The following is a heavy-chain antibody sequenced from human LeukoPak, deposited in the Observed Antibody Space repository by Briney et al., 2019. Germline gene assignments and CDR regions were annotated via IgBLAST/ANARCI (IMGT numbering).Heavy chain of an antibody. CDR1: GYTLTGYY. CDR2: INPNSGGT. D-gene: IGHD4-17*01. V-gene: IGHV1-2*02. CDR3: ARDRDYGDYTFDY. Sequence: ASVKVSCKASGYTLTGYYMHWVRQAPGQGLEWMGWINPNSGGTNYAQKFQGRVTMTRDTSISTAYMELSRLRSDDTAVYYCARDRDYGDYTFDYWGQGTLVTVSS. J-gene: IGHJ4*02.